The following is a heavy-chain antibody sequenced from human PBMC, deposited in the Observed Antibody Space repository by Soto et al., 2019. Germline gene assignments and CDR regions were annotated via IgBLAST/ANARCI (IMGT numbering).Heavy chain of an antibody. CDR2: IIPIFGTA. Sequence: SVKVSCKASGGTFSSYAISWVRQAPGQGLEWMGGIIPIFGTANYAQKFQGRVTITADESTSTAYMELSSLRSEDTAVYYCARDYYYDSMGAKLFLTRDDAFDIWGQGTMVTVS. D-gene: IGHD3-22*01. CDR3: ARDYYYDSMGAKLFLTRDDAFDI. V-gene: IGHV1-69*13. J-gene: IGHJ3*02. CDR1: GGTFSSYA.